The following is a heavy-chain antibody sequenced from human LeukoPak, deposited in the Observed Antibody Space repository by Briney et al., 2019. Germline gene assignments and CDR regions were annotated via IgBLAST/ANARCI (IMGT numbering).Heavy chain of an antibody. CDR2: INADSGDT. Sequence: SSVQVSSKAFEYSLSDYSTHWVRQDPGKRLEWMGLINADSGDTHYAQKFQGRVTMTRDTSMNTGYMELSSLISDDTAVYYCARDRSGSYDYWGQGTLVTVSS. CDR1: EYSLSDYS. CDR3: ARDRSGSYDY. D-gene: IGHD1-26*01. V-gene: IGHV1-2*02. J-gene: IGHJ4*02.